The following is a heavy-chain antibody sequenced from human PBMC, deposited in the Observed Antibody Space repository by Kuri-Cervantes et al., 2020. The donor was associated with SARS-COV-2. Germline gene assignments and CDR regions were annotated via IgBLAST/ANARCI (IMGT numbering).Heavy chain of an antibody. Sequence: GSLRLSCIVSGGSMNSYYWSWIRQPAGKGLEWIGRIYASGSTNYNPSLKSRVTMSVDTSKNQFSLKLNSVTAADTSVCFCARRTNVGVVPVFDPWGQGTLVTVSS. J-gene: IGHJ5*02. V-gene: IGHV4-4*07. CDR3: ARRTNVGVVPVFDP. CDR1: GGSMNSYY. CDR2: IYASGST. D-gene: IGHD2-2*01.